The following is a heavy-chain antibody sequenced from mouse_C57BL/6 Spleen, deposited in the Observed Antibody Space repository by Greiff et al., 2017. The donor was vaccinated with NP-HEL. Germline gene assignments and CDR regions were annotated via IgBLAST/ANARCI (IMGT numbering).Heavy chain of an antibody. CDR2: ISSGSSTI. Sequence: DVMLVESGGGLVKPGGSLKLSCAASGFTFSDYGMHWVRQAPEKGLEWVAYISSGSSTIYYADTVKGRFTISRDNAKNTLFLQMTSLRSEDTAMYYCARESYYGPWFAYWGQGTLVTVSA. J-gene: IGHJ3*01. D-gene: IGHD1-1*01. CDR1: GFTFSDYG. V-gene: IGHV5-17*01. CDR3: ARESYYGPWFAY.